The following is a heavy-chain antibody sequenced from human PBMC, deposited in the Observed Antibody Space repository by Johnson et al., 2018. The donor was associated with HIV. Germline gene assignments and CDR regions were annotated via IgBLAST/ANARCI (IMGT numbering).Heavy chain of an antibody. D-gene: IGHD3-10*01. Sequence: VQLVESGGGVVQPGRSLRLSCAASGFTFDDYAMHWVRQAPGKGLEWVSGISWNSGSIGYADSVKGRFTISRDNAKNPLYLQMNSLRAEDTAVYYCTRGGGYAFDVWGQGTMVTVSS. CDR3: TRGGGYAFDV. V-gene: IGHV3-9*01. CDR1: GFTFDDYA. CDR2: ISWNSGSI. J-gene: IGHJ3*01.